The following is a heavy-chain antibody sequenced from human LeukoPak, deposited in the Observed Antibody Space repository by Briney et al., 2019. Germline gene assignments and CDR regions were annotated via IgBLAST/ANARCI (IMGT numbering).Heavy chain of an antibody. CDR1: GFTFSSYG. D-gene: IGHD2-15*01. V-gene: IGHV3-7*01. Sequence: PGGSLRLSCAASGFTFSSYGMNWVRQAPGKGLEWVANIKQDGSEKYYVDSVKGRFTISRDNAKNSLYLQMNSLRAEDTAVYYCARDRGPIVVVVYDYWGQGTLVTVSS. CDR2: IKQDGSEK. CDR3: ARDRGPIVVVVYDY. J-gene: IGHJ4*02.